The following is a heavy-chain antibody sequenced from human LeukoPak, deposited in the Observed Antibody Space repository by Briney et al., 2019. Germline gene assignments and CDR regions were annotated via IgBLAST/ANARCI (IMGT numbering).Heavy chain of an antibody. CDR3: ARHVRKRGIAAAGSPGWFDP. J-gene: IGHJ5*02. CDR2: IYPSGNT. CDR1: RGSTSTYY. D-gene: IGHD6-13*01. Sequence: SETLSLTCAVSRGSTSTYYWSWILQPAGKGLEWIGRIYPSGNTNFSPSLMSRVTMSIDTSKNQFSLKLNSVTAADTAVYYCARHVRKRGIAAAGSPGWFDPWGQGTLVTVSS. V-gene: IGHV4-4*07.